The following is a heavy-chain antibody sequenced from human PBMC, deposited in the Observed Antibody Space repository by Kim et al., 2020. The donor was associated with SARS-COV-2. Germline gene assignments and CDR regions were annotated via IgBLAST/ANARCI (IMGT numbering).Heavy chain of an antibody. D-gene: IGHD3-10*01. V-gene: IGHV4-34*01. CDR1: GGSFSGYY. CDR2: INHSGST. CDR3: ARALRITMVRGVNTGYYYGMDV. J-gene: IGHJ6*02. Sequence: SETLSLTCAVYGGSFSGYYWSWIRQPPGKGLEWIGEINHSGSTNYNPSLKSRVTISVDTSKNQFSLKLSSVTAADTAVYYCARALRITMVRGVNTGYYYGMDVWGQGTTVTVSS.